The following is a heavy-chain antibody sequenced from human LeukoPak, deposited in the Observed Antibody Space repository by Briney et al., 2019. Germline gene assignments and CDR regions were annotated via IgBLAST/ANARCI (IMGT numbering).Heavy chain of an antibody. CDR1: GGSISSGGYY. CDR2: IYYSGST. Sequence: SETLSLTCTVSGGSISSGGYYWSWIRQHPGKGLEWIGYIYYSGSTYYNPSLKSRVTISVDTSKNQFSLKLSSVTAADTAVYYCAKGRDNYDFPLDYWGQGTLVTVSS. V-gene: IGHV4-31*03. CDR3: AKGRDNYDFPLDY. D-gene: IGHD3-22*01. J-gene: IGHJ4*02.